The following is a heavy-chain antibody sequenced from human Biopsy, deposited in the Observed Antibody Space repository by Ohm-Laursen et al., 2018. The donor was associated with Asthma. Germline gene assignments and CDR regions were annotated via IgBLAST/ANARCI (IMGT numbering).Heavy chain of an antibody. CDR2: ISSSSSTI. CDR1: GFTFSSYS. J-gene: IGHJ4*02. V-gene: IGHV3-48*02. CDR3: ARFKRGYSYGYAGVFDY. Sequence: SLRLSRAASGFTFSSYSMNWVRQAPGKGLEWVSYISSSSSTIYYADSVKGRFTISRDNAKNSLYLQMNSLRDEDTAVYYCARFKRGYSYGYAGVFDYWGQGTLVTVSS. D-gene: IGHD5-18*01.